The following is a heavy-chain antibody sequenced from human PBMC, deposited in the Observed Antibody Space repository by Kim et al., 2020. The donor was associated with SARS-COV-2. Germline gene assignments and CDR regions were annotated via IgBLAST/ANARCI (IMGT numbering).Heavy chain of an antibody. J-gene: IGHJ4*02. D-gene: IGHD3-3*01. CDR1: GFTFSSYA. CDR2: INTRGDTT. Sequence: GGSLRLSCSASGFTFSSYAMSWVRQAPGKGLEWVAAINTRGDTTYYADSVKGRFTISRDNSQDTVYLQMNRLSANDTAVYYCAAYSYDVSGFDYWGQGAL. V-gene: IGHV3-23*01. CDR3: AAYSYDVSGFDY.